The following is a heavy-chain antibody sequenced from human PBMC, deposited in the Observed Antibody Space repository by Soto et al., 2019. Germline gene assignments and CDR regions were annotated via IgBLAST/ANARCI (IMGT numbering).Heavy chain of an antibody. J-gene: IGHJ4*02. CDR2: IEGDGSEK. CDR1: GFTFSSYA. CDR3: AKDRLAGNFDY. V-gene: IGHV3-7*05. Sequence: TGGSLRLSCAASGFTFSSYAMSWVRQAPGKGLEWVARIEGDGSEKYYLDAVRGRFSISRDNAKDSLYLQMDSLRAEDSAVYYCAKDRLAGNFDYWGQGALVTVSS.